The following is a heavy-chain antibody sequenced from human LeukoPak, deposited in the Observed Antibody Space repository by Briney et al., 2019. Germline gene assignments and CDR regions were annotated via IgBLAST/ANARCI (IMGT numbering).Heavy chain of an antibody. J-gene: IGHJ6*02. D-gene: IGHD2-21*02. V-gene: IGHV3-7*01. CDR2: IKQDGSEK. CDR3: ARSVCGGDCLYYYYGMDV. Sequence: GGSLRLSCAASGFTFSSYWMSWVRQAPGKGLEWVANIKQDGSEKYYVDSAKGRFTISRDNAKNSLYLQMNSLRAEDTAVYYCARSVCGGDCLYYYYGMDVWGQGTTVTVSS. CDR1: GFTFSSYW.